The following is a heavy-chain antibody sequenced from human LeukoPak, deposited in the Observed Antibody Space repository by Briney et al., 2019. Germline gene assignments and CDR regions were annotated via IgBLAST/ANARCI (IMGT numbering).Heavy chain of an antibody. CDR1: GFTFSDYY. CDR3: ARDAYYYDSSSYYRNAFDI. Sequence: PGGSLRLSGAASGFTFSDYYMSWIRQAPGKGLEWLSYIYGIDSTISYAASVKGRFTISRDNAENSLYLQMNSLRAEDTAVYYCARDAYYYDSSSYYRNAFDIWGQGTVVTVSS. CDR2: IYGIDSTI. V-gene: IGHV3-11*01. D-gene: IGHD3-22*01. J-gene: IGHJ3*02.